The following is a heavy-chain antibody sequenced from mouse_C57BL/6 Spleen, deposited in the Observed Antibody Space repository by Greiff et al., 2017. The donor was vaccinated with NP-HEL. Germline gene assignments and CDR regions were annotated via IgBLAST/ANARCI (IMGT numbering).Heavy chain of an antibody. CDR2: ISDGGSYT. Sequence: EVKLVESGGGLVKPGGSLKLSCAASGFTFSSYAMSWVRQTPEKRLEWVATISDGGSYTYYPDNVKGRFTISRDNAKNNLYLQMSHLKSEDTAMYYCARESYGSSSYYFDYWGQGTTLTVSS. CDR1: GFTFSSYA. J-gene: IGHJ2*01. D-gene: IGHD1-1*01. CDR3: ARESYGSSSYYFDY. V-gene: IGHV5-4*01.